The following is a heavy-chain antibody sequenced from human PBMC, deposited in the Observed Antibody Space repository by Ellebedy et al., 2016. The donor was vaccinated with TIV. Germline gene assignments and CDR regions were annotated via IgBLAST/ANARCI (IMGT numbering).Heavy chain of an antibody. Sequence: GESLKISCAASGFTFGDDAMHWVRQSQDKRLEWVALISDDGRTTVYADSVSGQFTISRNKSRNTVFLQMDSLRPVDTAVYYCVRVHEGLHWGQGTLVSVSS. V-gene: IGHV3-30-3*01. J-gene: IGHJ4*02. CDR3: VRVHEGLH. CDR1: GFTFGDDA. CDR2: ISDDGRTT.